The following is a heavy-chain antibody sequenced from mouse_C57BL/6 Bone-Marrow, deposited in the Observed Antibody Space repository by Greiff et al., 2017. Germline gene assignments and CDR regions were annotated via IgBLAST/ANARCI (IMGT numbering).Heavy chain of an antibody. CDR2: IDPSDSYT. J-gene: IGHJ2*01. CDR1: GYTFTSYW. Sequence: QVQLQQPGAELVMPGASVKLSCKASGYTFTSYWMHWVKQRPGQGLEWIGEIDPSDSYTNYNQKFKGKSTLTVDKSSSTAYMPRSSLTSEDSAVYYCAYGSSYDYFDYWGQGTTLTVSS. CDR3: AYGSSYDYFDY. V-gene: IGHV1-69*01. D-gene: IGHD1-1*01.